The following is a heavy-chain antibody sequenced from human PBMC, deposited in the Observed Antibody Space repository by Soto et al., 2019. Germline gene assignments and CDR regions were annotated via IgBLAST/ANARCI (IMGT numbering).Heavy chain of an antibody. CDR2: ISSNSDTI. V-gene: IGHV3-9*02. D-gene: IGHD4-17*01. J-gene: IGHJ4*02. CDR1: GFTADDYA. Sequence: EVQLVESGGGLVQPGRSLRLSCVASGFTADDYAMHWVRQAPGKGLEWVSGISSNSDTIDYADSVKGRFTISRDNAKTPLFLKMNSLSPEEPALYYCAKDMKWGGMTTIHYFDSWGQGTLVTVSS. CDR3: AKDMKWGGMTTIHYFDS.